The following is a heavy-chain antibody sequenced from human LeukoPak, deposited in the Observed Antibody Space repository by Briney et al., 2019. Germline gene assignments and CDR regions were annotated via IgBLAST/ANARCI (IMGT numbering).Heavy chain of an antibody. D-gene: IGHD5-12*01. J-gene: IGHJ3*02. CDR1: GFTVSSNY. V-gene: IGHV3-53*01. Sequence: GGSLRLSCAASGFTVSSNYMSWVRQAPGKGLEWVSVIYSGGSTYYADSVKGRFTISRDNSKNTLYLQMNSLRAEDTAVYYCAKDRVFDPDIAGAFDIWGQGTMVTVSS. CDR2: IYSGGST. CDR3: AKDRVFDPDIAGAFDI.